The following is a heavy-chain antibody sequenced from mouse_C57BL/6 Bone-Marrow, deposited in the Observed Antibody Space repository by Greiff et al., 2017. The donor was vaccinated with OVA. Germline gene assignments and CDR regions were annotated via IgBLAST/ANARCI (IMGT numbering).Heavy chain of an antibody. CDR2: IYPGGGYT. J-gene: IGHJ1*03. CDR1: GYTFTNYW. V-gene: IGHV1-63*01. CDR3: ARDYYGYFDV. Sequence: VQLVESGAELVRPGTSVKMSCKASGYTFTNYWIGWAKQRPGHGLEWIGDIYPGGGYTNYNEKFKGKATLTADKSSSTAYMQFSSLTSEDSAIYYCARDYYGYFDVWGTGTTVTVSS. D-gene: IGHD2-4*01.